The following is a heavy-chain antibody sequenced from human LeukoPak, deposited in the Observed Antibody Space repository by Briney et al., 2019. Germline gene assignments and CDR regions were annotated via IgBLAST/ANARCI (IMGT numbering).Heavy chain of an antibody. CDR2: ISSSGVKTYKT. V-gene: IGHV3-48*04. Sequence: GGSLRLSCVASGLTLSTERMNWVRQAPGMGLEWVSYISSSGVKTYKTYYADSVKGRFTISRDNSKNSLYLQMNSLRVEDTAVYYCARDDYDGRESYWGQGTLVTVSS. J-gene: IGHJ4*02. CDR3: ARDDYDGRESY. D-gene: IGHD3-22*01. CDR1: GLTLSTER.